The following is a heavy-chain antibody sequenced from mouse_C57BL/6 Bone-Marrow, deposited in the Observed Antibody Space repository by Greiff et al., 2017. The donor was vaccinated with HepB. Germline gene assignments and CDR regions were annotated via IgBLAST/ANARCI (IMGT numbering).Heavy chain of an antibody. CDR2: IDPANGDT. J-gene: IGHJ2*01. V-gene: IGHV14-4*01. D-gene: IGHD2-3*01. CDR1: GFNIKDDY. CDR3: TTVSTPG. Sequence: VQLQQSGAELVRPGASVKLSCTASGFNIKDDYMHWVKQRPEQGLEWIGWIDPANGDTEYATKFQGKATITADTSSNTAYLQLSSLTSEDTAVYYCTTVSTPGWGQGTTLSVSS.